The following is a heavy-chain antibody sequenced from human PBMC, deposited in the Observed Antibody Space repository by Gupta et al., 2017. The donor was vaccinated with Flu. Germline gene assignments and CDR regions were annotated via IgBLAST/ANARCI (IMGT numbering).Heavy chain of an antibody. CDR3: ARDLGEGYYYGVDV. J-gene: IGHJ6*02. CDR2: ISSTSSFI. Sequence: RQAPVKGLEWVSSISSTSSFIYYADALEGRFTISRDNTKNSLVLQMNSLKAEDTAVYYCARDLGEGYYYGVDVWGPGTTVTVSS. V-gene: IGHV3-21*01.